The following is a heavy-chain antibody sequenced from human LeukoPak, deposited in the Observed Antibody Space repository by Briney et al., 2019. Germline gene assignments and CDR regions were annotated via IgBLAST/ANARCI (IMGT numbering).Heavy chain of an antibody. V-gene: IGHV3-23*01. CDR2: ISGSGGST. D-gene: IGHD5-12*01. CDR1: GLIFDDYG. Sequence: GGSLTLSCAASGLIFDDYGMIWVRGVRGKGLEWVSDISGSGGSTYYADSVKGRFTISRDNSKNTLYLQMNSLRAEDTAVYYCAKDFPFGYSGYDSFDYWGQGTLVTVSS. CDR3: AKDFPFGYSGYDSFDY. J-gene: IGHJ4*02.